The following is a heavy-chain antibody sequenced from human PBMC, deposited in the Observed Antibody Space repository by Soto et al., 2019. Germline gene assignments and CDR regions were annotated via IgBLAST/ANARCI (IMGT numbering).Heavy chain of an antibody. CDR2: VYYSGSP. J-gene: IGHJ4*02. CDR3: VRGVGSRPSRF. D-gene: IGHD3-16*01. V-gene: IGHV4-59*01. CDR1: GGSISSYY. Sequence: KPSETLSLTCTVSGGSISSYYWSWVRQAPGKTLEWIGYVYYSGSPNYNPSLKSRAIISVDTSKNQVSLNLTSATAADTAVYYCVRGVGSRPSRFWGPGLPVTVSS.